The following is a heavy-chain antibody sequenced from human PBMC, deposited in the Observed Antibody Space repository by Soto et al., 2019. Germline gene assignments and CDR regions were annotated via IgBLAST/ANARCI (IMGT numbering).Heavy chain of an antibody. D-gene: IGHD5-12*01. V-gene: IGHV3-30*18. J-gene: IGHJ4*02. CDR3: AKDRLKGEGYTFDY. CDR2: ISYDGSNK. CDR1: GFTFSSYG. Sequence: QVQLVQSGGGVVQPGRSLRLSCAASGFTFSSYGMHWVRQAPGKGLEWVALISYDGSNKYYAASVKGRFTISRDNSKNTLDLQMSSLSAEDTAVYYCAKDRLKGEGYTFDYWGQVTLVTVSS.